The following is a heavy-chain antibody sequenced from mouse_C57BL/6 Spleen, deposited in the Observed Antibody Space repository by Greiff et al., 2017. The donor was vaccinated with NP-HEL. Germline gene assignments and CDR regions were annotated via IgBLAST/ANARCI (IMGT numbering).Heavy chain of an antibody. Sequence: VQLQQSGPVLVKPGASVKMSCKASGYTFTDYYMNWVKQSHGKSLEWIGVINPYNGGTSYNQKFKGKATLTVDKSSSTAYMELNSLTSEDSAVYYCARAVIYYGNYDYYAMDYWGQGTSVTVSS. CDR1: GYTFTDYY. CDR3: ARAVIYYGNYDYYAMDY. J-gene: IGHJ4*01. D-gene: IGHD2-1*01. V-gene: IGHV1-19*01. CDR2: INPYNGGT.